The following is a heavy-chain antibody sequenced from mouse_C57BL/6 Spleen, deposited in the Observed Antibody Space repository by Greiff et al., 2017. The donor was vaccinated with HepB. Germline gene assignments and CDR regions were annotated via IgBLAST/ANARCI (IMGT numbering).Heavy chain of an antibody. V-gene: IGHV3-6*01. CDR2: ISYDGSN. CDR3: ERDGSSSWFAY. J-gene: IGHJ3*01. CDR1: GYSITSGYY. Sequence: VQLQQSGPGLVKPSQSLSLTCSVTGYSITSGYYWNWNRQFPGNKLEWMGYISYDGSNNYNPSLKNRISITRDTSKNQFFLKLNSVTTEDTATYYCERDGSSSWFAYWGQGTLVTVSA. D-gene: IGHD1-1*01.